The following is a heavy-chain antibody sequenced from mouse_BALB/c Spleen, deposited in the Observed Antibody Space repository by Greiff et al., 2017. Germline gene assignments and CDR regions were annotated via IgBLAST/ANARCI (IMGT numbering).Heavy chain of an antibody. CDR3: AIHDWDYAMDY. CDR1: GFTFSSYT. CDR2: ISNGGGST. V-gene: IGHV5-12-2*01. Sequence: EVKLMESGGGLVQPGGSLKLSCAASGFTFSSYTMSWVRQTPEKRLEWVAYISNGGGSTYYPDTVKGRFTISRDNAKNTLYLQMSSLKSEDTAMYDCAIHDWDYAMDYWGQGTSVTVSS. J-gene: IGHJ4*01. D-gene: IGHD4-1*01.